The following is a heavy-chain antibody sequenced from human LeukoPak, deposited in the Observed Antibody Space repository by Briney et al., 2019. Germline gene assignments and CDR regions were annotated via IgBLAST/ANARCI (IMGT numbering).Heavy chain of an antibody. D-gene: IGHD6-19*01. CDR3: AKDGIAASGWYADY. Sequence: PGGSLRLSCAASGFTFSSYGMHWVRQAPGKGLEWVAFIRYDGSNQYYADSVKGRFTICRDNSKNTLYLQMNSLRAEDTAVYYCAKDGIAASGWYADYWGQGTLVTVSS. CDR1: GFTFSSYG. CDR2: IRYDGSNQ. J-gene: IGHJ4*02. V-gene: IGHV3-30*02.